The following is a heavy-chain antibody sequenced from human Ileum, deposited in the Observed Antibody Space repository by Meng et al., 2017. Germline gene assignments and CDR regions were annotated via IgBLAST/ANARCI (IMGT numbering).Heavy chain of an antibody. D-gene: IGHD5-12*01. CDR2: IYHTGST. V-gene: IGHV4-4*02. CDR3: ARDLLGPAIAASGYFDP. Sequence: QAPRQGSGPGLVKPSGTLSLTCAVSGGASSDSNWWSWVRQPPGKGLEWIGEIYHTGSTNYNPSLKSRVTMSLDKSKNQFFLDLTSVTAADTAVYYCARDLLGPAIAASGYFDPWGQGTLVTVSS. CDR1: GGASSDSNW. J-gene: IGHJ5*02.